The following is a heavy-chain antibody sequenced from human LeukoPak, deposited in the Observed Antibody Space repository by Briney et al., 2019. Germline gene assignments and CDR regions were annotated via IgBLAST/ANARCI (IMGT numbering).Heavy chain of an antibody. J-gene: IGHJ4*02. Sequence: LPGGSLRLSCAASGFTFSSYSMNWVRQAPGKGLEWVSYISSSSSTIYYADSVKGRFTISRDNAKNSLYLQMNSLRAEDTAVYYCARSLHSYGLLYFDYWGQGTLVTVSS. CDR2: ISSSSSTI. V-gene: IGHV3-48*04. CDR1: GFTFSSYS. CDR3: ARSLHSYGLLYFDY. D-gene: IGHD3-10*01.